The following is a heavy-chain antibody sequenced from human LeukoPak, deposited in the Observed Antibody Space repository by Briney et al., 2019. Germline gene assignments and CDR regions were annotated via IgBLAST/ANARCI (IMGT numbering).Heavy chain of an antibody. CDR1: GYTFTSYD. V-gene: IGHV1-8*01. D-gene: IGHD2-15*01. J-gene: IGHJ3*02. CDR3: LGYCSGGSCRALSAFDI. CDR2: MNPNSGFT. Sequence: ASVTVSCKASGYTFTSYDINWVRQATGQGLEWMGWMNPNSGFTGYAQKFQGRVTMTRNTSISTAYMELSSLRSDDTAVYYCLGYCSGGSCRALSAFDIWGQGTVVTVSS.